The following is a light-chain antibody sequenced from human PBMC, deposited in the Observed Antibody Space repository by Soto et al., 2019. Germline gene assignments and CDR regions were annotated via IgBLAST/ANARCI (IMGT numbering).Light chain of an antibody. CDR2: DVT. V-gene: IGLV2-14*03. CDR3: NSYTSSSTYV. J-gene: IGLJ1*01. Sequence: QSASVSGSPGQSITISCTGTSSDVGGFNYVSWYQQHPGKAPKLMIYDVTNRPSGVSYRFSGSKSGNTASLTISGLQAEDEADYYCNSYTSSSTYVFGTGTQLTVL. CDR1: SSDVGGFNY.